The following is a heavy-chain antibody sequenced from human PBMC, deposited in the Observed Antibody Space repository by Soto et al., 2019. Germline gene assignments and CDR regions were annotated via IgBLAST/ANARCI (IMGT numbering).Heavy chain of an antibody. Sequence: SETLSLTCAVYGGSFSGYYWSWIRQPPGKGLEWVGNIYYSGSTNYNPSLKSRVTISLDTSKSQFSLRLSSVTAADTAVYYCANTLLGYCSGGTCYYGFDIWGQGTMVTVSS. CDR1: GGSFSGYY. V-gene: IGHV4-34*01. CDR3: ANTLLGYCSGGTCYYGFDI. J-gene: IGHJ3*02. CDR2: IYYSGST. D-gene: IGHD2-15*01.